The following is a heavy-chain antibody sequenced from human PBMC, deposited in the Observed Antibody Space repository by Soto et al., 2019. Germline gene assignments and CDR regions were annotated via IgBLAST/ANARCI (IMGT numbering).Heavy chain of an antibody. D-gene: IGHD3-16*01. CDR3: ARGLGGRMDD. Sequence: QVQLVQSGAEVKKPGSSVRVSCKASGTIFSSYTISWVRQAPGQGLEWMGRIIPILGETNSAQKFQGRVTLTADKSTNTAYIELNSLRLEETALYCCARGLGGRMDDWGQGTTVTVSS. J-gene: IGHJ6*02. V-gene: IGHV1-69*08. CDR2: IIPILGET. CDR1: GTIFSSYT.